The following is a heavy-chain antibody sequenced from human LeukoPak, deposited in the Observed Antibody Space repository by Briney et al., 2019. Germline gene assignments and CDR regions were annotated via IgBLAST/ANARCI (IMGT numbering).Heavy chain of an antibody. D-gene: IGHD3-10*01. CDR1: GGSISSGSYY. J-gene: IGHJ5*02. Sequence: SETLSLTCTVSGGSISSGSYYWSWIRQPAGKGLEWIGRIYTSGSTNYNPSLKSRVTISVDTSKNQFSLKLSSVTAADKAVYYCARDRGVTMVWGAHRWWFDPWGQGTLVTVSS. V-gene: IGHV4-61*02. CDR2: IYTSGST. CDR3: ARDRGVTMVWGAHRWWFDP.